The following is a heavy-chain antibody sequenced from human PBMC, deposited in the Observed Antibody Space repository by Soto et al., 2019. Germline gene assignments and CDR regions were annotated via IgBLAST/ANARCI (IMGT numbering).Heavy chain of an antibody. CDR3: APPACAATWCSPSHNLDH. CDR2: INPLSGIS. D-gene: IGHD2-2*01. CDR1: GGTFVRHV. V-gene: IGHV1-69*09. J-gene: IGHJ4*02. Sequence: QVQLVQSGAEVKKPESSVKVSCKTSGGTFVRHVISWVRQAPGQGPEWMGKINPLSGISNYAQKFQDRVTFPADTDSSTAYMELSSLRSDDTAVYYCAPPACAATWCSPSHNLDHWGQGTLVTVSS.